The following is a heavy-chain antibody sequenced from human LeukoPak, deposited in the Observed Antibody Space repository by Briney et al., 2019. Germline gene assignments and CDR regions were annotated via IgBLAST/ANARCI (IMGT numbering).Heavy chain of an antibody. Sequence: GGSLRLSCAASGFTFSSYAMSWVRQAPGKGPEWVSAISGSGGSTYYADSVKGRFTISRDNSKNTLYLQMNSLRAEDTAVYYCAKDRVWITAPGRWFDPWGQGTLVTVSS. CDR1: GFTFSSYA. CDR2: ISGSGGST. CDR3: AKDRVWITAPGRWFDP. J-gene: IGHJ5*02. V-gene: IGHV3-23*01. D-gene: IGHD1-1*01.